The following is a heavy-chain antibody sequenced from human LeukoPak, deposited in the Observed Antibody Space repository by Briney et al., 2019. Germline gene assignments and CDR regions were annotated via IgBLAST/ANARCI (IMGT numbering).Heavy chain of an antibody. D-gene: IGHD4-17*01. V-gene: IGHV1-69*04. CDR3: ARGPYYGDEGSMD. Sequence: GSSVKVSCKASGGTFSSYAISWVRQAPGQGLEWMGRIIPILGIANYAQKFQGRVTITADKSTSTAYMELSSLRSEDTAVYYCARGPYYGDEGSMDWGQGTLVTVSS. J-gene: IGHJ4*02. CDR2: IIPILGIA. CDR1: GGTFSSYA.